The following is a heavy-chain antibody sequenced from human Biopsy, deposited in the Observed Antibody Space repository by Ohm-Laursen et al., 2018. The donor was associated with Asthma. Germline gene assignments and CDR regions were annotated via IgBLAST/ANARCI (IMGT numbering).Heavy chain of an antibody. CDR3: AREKVIESRGFQNGFDP. V-gene: IGHV3-33*01. CDR2: IYYDGSRK. D-gene: IGHD3-16*02. CDR1: GFTFSRHA. J-gene: IGHJ5*02. Sequence: SLRLSCTASGFTFSRHALHWVRQAPGKGLEWVAGIYYDGSRKYYTESVKGRFTISRDNSKNRRYLEMASLRAEDTAVYYCAREKVIESRGFQNGFDPWGQVTLVHVSS.